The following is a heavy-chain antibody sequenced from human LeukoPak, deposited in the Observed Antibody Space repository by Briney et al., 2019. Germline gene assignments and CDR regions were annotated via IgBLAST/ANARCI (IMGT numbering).Heavy chain of an antibody. J-gene: IGHJ4*02. CDR2: TYYRSKWYN. V-gene: IGHV6-1*01. D-gene: IGHD5-18*01. CDR3: ARVLDTPNPYYFDY. Sequence: SQTLSLTCAISVDSVSSNKAAWTWIRQSPSRGLEWLGRTYYRSKWYNDYAVSVRSRITINPDTSKNQFSLHLNSVTPEDTAVYYCARVLDTPNPYYFDYWGEGTLVTVSS. CDR1: VDSVSSNKAA.